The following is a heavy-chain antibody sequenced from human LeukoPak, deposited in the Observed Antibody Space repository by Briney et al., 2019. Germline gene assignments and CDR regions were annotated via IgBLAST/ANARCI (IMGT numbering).Heavy chain of an antibody. D-gene: IGHD3-22*01. J-gene: IGHJ4*02. V-gene: IGHV1-69*13. CDR3: ARGYYYDTSGYGSIFDY. CDR1: GGTFSSYA. Sequence: ASVKVSCKASGGTFSSYAISWVRQAPGQGLEWMGGIIPIFGTANYAQKFQGRVTITADESTSTAYMELSSLRAEDTAVYYCARGYYYDTSGYGSIFDYWGQGTLVTVSS. CDR2: IIPIFGTA.